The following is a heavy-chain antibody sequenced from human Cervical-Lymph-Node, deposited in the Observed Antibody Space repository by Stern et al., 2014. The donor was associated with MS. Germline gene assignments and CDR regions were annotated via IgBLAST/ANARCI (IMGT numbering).Heavy chain of an antibody. CDR3: ASSVGELTPEAV. CDR1: GGIFSSFA. V-gene: IGHV1-69*01. D-gene: IGHD3-10*01. Sequence: QVQLQQSGAEVKKPGSSVRVSCKASGGIFSSFAISWVRQAPGQGLEWMGGIIPMFGTANYAQKFQGRVTITADDSTTTAYMEVSSLRYEDTAVYYCASSVGELTPEAVWGQGTTVTVFS. J-gene: IGHJ6*02. CDR2: IIPMFGTA.